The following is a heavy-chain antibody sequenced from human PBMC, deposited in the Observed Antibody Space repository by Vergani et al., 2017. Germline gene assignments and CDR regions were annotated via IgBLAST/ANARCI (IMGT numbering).Heavy chain of an antibody. CDR2: MYTSGHT. V-gene: IGHV4-61*02. D-gene: IGHD2-21*01. CDR3: ARAAHCINCYSEGPIGPGYYYMDV. CDR1: GASVSRGTYY. J-gene: IGHJ6*03. Sequence: QVQLQESGPGLLKPSQTLSLTCTVSGASVSRGTYYWTWIRQPAGKKLEWIVRMYTSGHTIYNPSLESRVTMSVDTSKNQFSLQLSAVTAADTAVYYCARAAHCINCYSEGPIGPGYYYMDVWGKGTTVTVSS.